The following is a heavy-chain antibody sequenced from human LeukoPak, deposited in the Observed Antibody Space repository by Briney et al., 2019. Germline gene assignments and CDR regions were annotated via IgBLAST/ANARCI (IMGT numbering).Heavy chain of an antibody. CDR2: ISSSSSYI. V-gene: IGHV3-21*01. D-gene: IGHD1-1*01. Sequence: PGGSLRLSCAASGFTFSSYSMSWVRQAPGKGLEWVSSISSSSSYIYYADSVKGRFTISRDDAKNSLYLQMNSLRAEDTAVYYCARTSPGTVDLWGRGTLVTVSS. CDR3: ARTSPGTVDL. CDR1: GFTFSSYS. J-gene: IGHJ2*01.